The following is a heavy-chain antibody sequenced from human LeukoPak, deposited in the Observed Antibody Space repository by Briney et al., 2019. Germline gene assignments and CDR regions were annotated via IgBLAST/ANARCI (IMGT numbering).Heavy chain of an antibody. CDR3: AREPSGSGGYDY. CDR1: GFTFSGYY. D-gene: IGHD3-10*01. Sequence: ASVKVSCKASGFTFSGYYMHWVRQAPGQGLEWMAWISPNSGGTNYVQKFQGRVTVTRDTSISTDYMEISGLTSDDAALYYCAREPSGSGGYDYWGQGTLVTVSS. J-gene: IGHJ4*02. CDR2: ISPNSGGT. V-gene: IGHV1-2*02.